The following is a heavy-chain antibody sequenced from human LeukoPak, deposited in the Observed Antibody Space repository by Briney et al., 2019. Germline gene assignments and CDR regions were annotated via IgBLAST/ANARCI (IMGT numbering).Heavy chain of an antibody. Sequence: SETLSLTCTVSGGSISSYYWSWIRQPPGKGLEWIGYIYYSGSSNYNPSLKSRVTISVDTSKNQFSLKLSSVTAADTAVYYCAREPGDFYYDSSGHDAFDIWGQGTMVTVSS. J-gene: IGHJ3*02. CDR2: IYYSGSS. V-gene: IGHV4-59*12. CDR1: GGSISSYY. CDR3: AREPGDFYYDSSGHDAFDI. D-gene: IGHD3-22*01.